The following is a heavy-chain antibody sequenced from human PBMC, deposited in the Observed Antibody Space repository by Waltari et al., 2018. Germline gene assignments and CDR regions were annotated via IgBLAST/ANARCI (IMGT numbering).Heavy chain of an antibody. J-gene: IGHJ6*03. CDR2: IHYGGTT. V-gene: IGHV4-59*08. CDR3: ARLGFCGSTSCSWGYYHYMDV. Sequence: QVQLQESGPGLVKPSETLSLTCTVSAGSISSYYWSWIRQPPGKGLEWIRYIHYGGTTNYTPSLKSRVTMSVDTSKNQFSLKVSSVTAADTAVYYCARLGFCGSTSCSWGYYHYMDVWGKGTTVTISS. CDR1: AGSISSYY. D-gene: IGHD2-2*01.